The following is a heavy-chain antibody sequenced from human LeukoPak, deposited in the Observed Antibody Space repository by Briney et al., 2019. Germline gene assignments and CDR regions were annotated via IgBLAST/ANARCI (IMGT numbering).Heavy chain of an antibody. CDR3: ARDIVAYNWFDP. CDR2: IIPIFGTV. CDR1: GGTFSSYA. D-gene: IGHD5-12*01. J-gene: IGHJ5*02. V-gene: IGHV1-69*13. Sequence: SVKVSCKASGGTFSSYAISWVRQAPGQGLEWMGGIIPIFGTVNYAQKFQGRVTITADESTSTAYMELSSLRSEDTAVYYCARDIVAYNWFDPWGQGTLVTVSS.